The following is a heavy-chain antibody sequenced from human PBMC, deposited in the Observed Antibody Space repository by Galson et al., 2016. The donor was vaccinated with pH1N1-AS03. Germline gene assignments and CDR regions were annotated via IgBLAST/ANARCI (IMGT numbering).Heavy chain of an antibody. CDR2: ITYDGTTK. D-gene: IGHD1-14*01. J-gene: IGHJ4*02. CDR1: GFAFSSYG. CDR3: AREDRNFDY. Sequence: SLRLSCAASGFAFSSYGMHWVRQAPGKGLEWVALITYDGTTKFYAGSLKGRFNISRDNSKNTLYLQMNSPRAEDTAIYYCAREDRNFDYWGQGTLATVSS. V-gene: IGHV3-30*03.